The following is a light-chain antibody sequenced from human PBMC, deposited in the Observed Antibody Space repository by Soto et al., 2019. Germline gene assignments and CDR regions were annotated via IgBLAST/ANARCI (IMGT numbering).Light chain of an antibody. CDR3: AAWDASLGGFYV. Sequence: QSVLTQPPSASGTPGQRVTISCSGSRSSIGSNTVNWYQHLPGTAPKLLIYSNNHRPSGVPDRFSASKTGASASLAISGLQSEDEGEYYCAAWDASLGGFYVFGTGTKLTVL. CDR1: RSSIGSNT. CDR2: SNN. V-gene: IGLV1-44*01. J-gene: IGLJ1*01.